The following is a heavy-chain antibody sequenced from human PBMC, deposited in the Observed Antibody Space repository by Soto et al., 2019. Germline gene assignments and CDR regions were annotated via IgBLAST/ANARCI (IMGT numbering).Heavy chain of an antibody. V-gene: IGHV3-33*01. CDR3: ARDKQYQFDY. CDR1: GFTFSDYG. J-gene: IGHJ4*02. CDR2: IWYDGSNK. D-gene: IGHD2-2*01. Sequence: XGSLKLSCAASGFTFSDYGMHWVRQAPGKGLEWVAVIWYDGSNKYYADSVKGRFTISRDNSKNTLYLQMSSLRAEDTAVYYCARDKQYQFDYWGQGALVTVS.